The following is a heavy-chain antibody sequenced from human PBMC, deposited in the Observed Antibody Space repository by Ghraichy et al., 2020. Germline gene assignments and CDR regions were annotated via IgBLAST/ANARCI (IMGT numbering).Heavy chain of an antibody. D-gene: IGHD3-10*01. CDR3: ARESVMVRSFDI. J-gene: IGHJ3*02. Sequence: SETLSLTCAVSGYSISSGYYWGWIRQPPGKGLEWIGSIYHSGSTYYNPSLKSRVTISVDTSKNQFSLKLSSVTAADTAVYYCARESVMVRSFDIWGQGTMVTVSS. V-gene: IGHV4-38-2*02. CDR1: GYSISSGYY. CDR2: IYHSGST.